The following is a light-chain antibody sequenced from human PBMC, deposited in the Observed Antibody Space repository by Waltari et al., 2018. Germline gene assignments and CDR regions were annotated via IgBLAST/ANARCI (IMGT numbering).Light chain of an antibody. Sequence: IVMTQSPATLSVSPGERATLSCRASQSVRSNLAWFQQKRGQAPRLLFYGASTRATGVPARFSGSGSGTDFTLTISSLQSEDLAVYYCQQYHDWPRTFGQGTKVEIK. V-gene: IGKV3-15*01. J-gene: IGKJ1*01. CDR2: GAS. CDR3: QQYHDWPRT. CDR1: QSVRSN.